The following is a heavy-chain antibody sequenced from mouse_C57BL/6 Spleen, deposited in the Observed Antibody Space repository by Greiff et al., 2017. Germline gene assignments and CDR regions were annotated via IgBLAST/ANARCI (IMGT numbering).Heavy chain of an antibody. CDR1: GYTFTDYE. D-gene: IGHD2-1*01. Sequence: QVQLQQSGAELVRPGASVTLSCKASGYTFTDYEMHWVKQTPVHGLEWIGAIDPETGGTAYNQKFKGKAILTADKSSSTAYMELRSLTSEDSAVYYCTSFYGNSSMDCWGQGTSVTVSS. V-gene: IGHV1-15*01. CDR3: TSFYGNSSMDC. CDR2: IDPETGGT. J-gene: IGHJ4*01.